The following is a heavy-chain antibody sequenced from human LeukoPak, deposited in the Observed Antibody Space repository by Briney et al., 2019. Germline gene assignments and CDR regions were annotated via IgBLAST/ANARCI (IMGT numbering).Heavy chain of an antibody. Sequence: SETLSLTCTVSGYSISSGYYWGWIRQPPGKGLEWIGSIYHSGSTNYNPSLKSRVTISVDTSKNQFSLKLSSVTAADTAVYYCARTGITGTSGGSDYWGQETLVTVSS. CDR2: IYHSGST. CDR1: GYSISSGYY. D-gene: IGHD1-7*01. J-gene: IGHJ4*02. CDR3: ARTGITGTSGGSDY. V-gene: IGHV4-38-2*02.